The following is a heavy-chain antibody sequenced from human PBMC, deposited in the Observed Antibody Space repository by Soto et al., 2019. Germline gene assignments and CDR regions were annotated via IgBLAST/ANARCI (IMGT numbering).Heavy chain of an antibody. CDR2: IIQDGSEK. J-gene: IGHJ4*02. D-gene: IGHD1-1*01. CDR3: ARRGERNYFDY. CDR1: GFSFSTHW. V-gene: IGHV3-7*03. Sequence: PGGSLRLSCAASGFSFSTHWMNWVRQAPGKGLEWVANIIQDGSEKYYVDSVKGRFTIARDNAKNSLYLEMNSLRAEDTAVYYCARRGERNYFDYWGQGTLVTVSS.